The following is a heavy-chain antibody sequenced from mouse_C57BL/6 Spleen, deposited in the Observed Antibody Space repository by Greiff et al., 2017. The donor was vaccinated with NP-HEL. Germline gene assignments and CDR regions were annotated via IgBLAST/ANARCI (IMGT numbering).Heavy chain of an antibody. J-gene: IGHJ4*01. CDR3: ARPDYYGSSYDYYAMDY. V-gene: IGHV1-39*01. CDR2: IYPNYGTT. D-gene: IGHD1-1*01. Sequence: EVQLQQSGPELVKPGASVKISCKASGYSFTDYNMNWVEQSHGKSLEWIGVIYPNYGTTSYNQKFKGKATLTVDQSSSTAYMQLNSLTSEDSAVYYCARPDYYGSSYDYYAMDYWGQGTSVTVSS. CDR1: GYSFTDYN.